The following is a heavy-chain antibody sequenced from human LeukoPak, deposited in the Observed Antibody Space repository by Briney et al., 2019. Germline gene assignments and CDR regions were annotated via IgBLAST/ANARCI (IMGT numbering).Heavy chain of an antibody. V-gene: IGHV1-18*01. CDR1: GYTFTSYG. CDR3: AKKYCDILTGDYKSFDY. Sequence: ASVKVSCKASGYTFTSYGISWVRQAPGQGLEGMGWISAYNGNTNDAQKLQGRVTMTTDTSTTTPYMELRSLRSDDPAVYYWAKKYCDILTGDYKSFDYWGQGTLVTVSS. CDR2: ISAYNGNT. D-gene: IGHD3-9*01. J-gene: IGHJ4*02.